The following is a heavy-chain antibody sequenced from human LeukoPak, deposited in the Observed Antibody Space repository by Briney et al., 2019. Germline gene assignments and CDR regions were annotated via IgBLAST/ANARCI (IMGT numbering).Heavy chain of an antibody. CDR2: ISRGGESRGGDSI. CDR1: GFTVSDFY. J-gene: IGHJ4*02. D-gene: IGHD3-22*01. CDR3: GREQWFRWDY. Sequence: GGSLRLSCAASGFTVSDFYMVWIRQAPGKGLECVSYISRGGESRGGDSIYYADSVKGGFTISRDNAKNSVYLQLNSLKAEDTAVYYCGREQWFRWDYWGQGILVTVSS. V-gene: IGHV3-11*01.